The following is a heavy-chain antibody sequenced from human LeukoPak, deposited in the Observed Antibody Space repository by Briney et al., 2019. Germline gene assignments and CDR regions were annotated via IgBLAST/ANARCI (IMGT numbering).Heavy chain of an antibody. Sequence: PAETLSLTCTVSGGSVSSGSYYWSWIRQPPGKGLEWIGEIHHDGRINYNPSLKSRVTLSVDKSKDQFSLRLNSVTAADTAMYYCARSHDHLWGNYPDYWGQGTPVTVSS. CDR1: GGSVSSGSYY. CDR3: ARSHDHLWGNYPDY. CDR2: IHHDGRI. D-gene: IGHD3-16*02. J-gene: IGHJ4*02. V-gene: IGHV4-61*01.